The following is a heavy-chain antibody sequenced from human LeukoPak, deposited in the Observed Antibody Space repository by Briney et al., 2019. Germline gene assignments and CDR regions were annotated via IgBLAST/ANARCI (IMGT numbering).Heavy chain of an antibody. J-gene: IGHJ4*02. CDR1: GGTFSSYA. CDR2: IIPILGIA. CDR3: ARDRYGSGSYYTTYFDY. V-gene: IGHV1-69*04. D-gene: IGHD3-10*01. Sequence: SVKVSCKASGGTFSSYAISWVRQAPGQGLEWMGRIIPILGIAHYAQKFQGRVTITADKSTSTAYMELSSLRSEDTAVYYCARDRYGSGSYYTTYFDYWGQGTLVTVSS.